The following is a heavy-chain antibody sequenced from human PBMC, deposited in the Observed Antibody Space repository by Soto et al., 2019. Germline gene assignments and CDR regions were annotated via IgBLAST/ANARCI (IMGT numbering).Heavy chain of an antibody. Sequence: QVQLQVSGPGLLRPSETLSLTCRVYGASMTSYHWTWIRQSPGKGLEWIGNVYYNGATTYNPSLRSPVAISIDTSEKQFSLKLNSLTAADSATYFCARAGQTVSFFDFWAQGALVAISS. J-gene: IGHJ5*01. CDR2: VYYNGAT. V-gene: IGHV4-59*01. CDR3: ARAGQTVSFFDF. D-gene: IGHD4-17*01. CDR1: GASMTSYH.